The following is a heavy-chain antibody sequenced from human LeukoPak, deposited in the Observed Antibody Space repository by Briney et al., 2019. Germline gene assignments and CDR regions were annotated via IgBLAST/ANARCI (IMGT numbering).Heavy chain of an antibody. D-gene: IGHD5-18*01. V-gene: IGHV3-53*01. J-gene: IGHJ5*02. CDR3: ARELRGYSYGSRWFDP. Sequence: PGGSLRLSCAASGFTVSSNYMSWVRQAPGKGLEWVSVIYSGGSTYYADSVKGRFTISRDNSKNTLYLQMNSLRAEDTAVYYCARELRGYSYGSRWFDPWGQGTLVTVSS. CDR2: IYSGGST. CDR1: GFTVSSNY.